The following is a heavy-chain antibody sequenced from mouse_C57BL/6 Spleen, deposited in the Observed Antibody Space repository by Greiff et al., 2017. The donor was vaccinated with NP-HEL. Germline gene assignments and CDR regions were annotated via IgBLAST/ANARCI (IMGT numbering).Heavy chain of an antibody. Sequence: EVKLVESGEGLVKPGGSWKLSCAASGFPFSSYAMSWVRQTPEKRLEWVAYICSGGDYLSSADTVKGRFTISRDNARNTQYLQKRSLKSDSTAMYYCSGERAYSYDSKGTGAMAYWGQGTPVTVSS. CDR2: ICSGGDYL. CDR3: SGERAYSYDSKGTGAMAY. D-gene: IGHD1-1*01. V-gene: IGHV5-9-1*02. CDR1: GFPFSSYA. J-gene: IGHJ4*01.